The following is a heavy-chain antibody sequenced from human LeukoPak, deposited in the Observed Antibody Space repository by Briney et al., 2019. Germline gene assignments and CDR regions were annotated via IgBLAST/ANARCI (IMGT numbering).Heavy chain of an antibody. J-gene: IGHJ4*02. CDR3: ARDRSGYSYGFGNFDY. CDR2: IYYSGST. Sequence: SETLSLTCSVSDGSIRTYYWSWIRQPPGKGLEWIGYIYYSGSTNYNPSLKSRVTISVDTSKNQFSLKLSSVTAADTAVYYCARDRSGYSYGFGNFDYWGQGTLVTVSS. D-gene: IGHD5-18*01. CDR1: DGSIRTYY. V-gene: IGHV4-59*01.